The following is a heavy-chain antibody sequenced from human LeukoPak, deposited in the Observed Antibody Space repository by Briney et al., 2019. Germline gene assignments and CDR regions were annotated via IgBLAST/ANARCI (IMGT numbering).Heavy chain of an antibody. CDR3: ARHDAGIAARPLDN. CDR1: GGSISTYY. V-gene: IGHV4-4*09. J-gene: IGHJ4*02. D-gene: IGHD6-6*01. Sequence: PSETLSLTCTVSGGSISTYYWSWIRRPPGKGLEWIAYIHASGPTNCNPSLKSRITISVDTSKNQFSLKLSSVTAADTAVYYCARHDAGIAARPLDNWGQGTLVTVSS. CDR2: IHASGPT.